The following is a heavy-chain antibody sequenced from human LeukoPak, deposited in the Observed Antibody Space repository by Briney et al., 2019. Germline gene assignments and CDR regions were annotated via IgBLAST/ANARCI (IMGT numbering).Heavy chain of an antibody. V-gene: IGHV1-69*04. D-gene: IGHD1-7*01. CDR3: ARDEAPSITGTTFTEH. CDR2: IIPILGIA. J-gene: IGHJ1*01. Sequence: SVKVSCKASGGTFSSYAISWVRQAPGQGLEWMGRIIPILGIANYAQKSQGRVTITADKSTSTAYMELSSLRSEDTAVYYCARDEAPSITGTTFTEHWGQGTLVTVSS. CDR1: GGTFSSYA.